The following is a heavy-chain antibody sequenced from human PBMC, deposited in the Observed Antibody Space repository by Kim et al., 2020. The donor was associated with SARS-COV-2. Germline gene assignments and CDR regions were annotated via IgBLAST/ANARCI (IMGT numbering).Heavy chain of an antibody. V-gene: IGHV3-43*01. CDR3: AKEPQQLVFGYYYYGMDV. Sequence: KGRFTISRDNSKNSLYLQMNSLRTEDTALYYCAKEPQQLVFGYYYYGMDVWGQGTTVTVSS. J-gene: IGHJ6*02. D-gene: IGHD6-13*01.